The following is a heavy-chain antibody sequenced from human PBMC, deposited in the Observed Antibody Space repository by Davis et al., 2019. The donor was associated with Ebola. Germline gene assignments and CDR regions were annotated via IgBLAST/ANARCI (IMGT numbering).Heavy chain of an antibody. Sequence: PGGSLRLSCAASGFTFSSYTMNWVRQAPGKGLEWVSTISDGGRNIHYADSVKGRFTISRDDSKNTLFLQMNTLRAEDTAVYYSTTRLVNHFDYWGQGTLVTVSS. CDR1: GFTFSSYT. CDR2: ISDGGRNI. D-gene: IGHD6-19*01. CDR3: TTRLVNHFDY. V-gene: IGHV3-23*01. J-gene: IGHJ4*02.